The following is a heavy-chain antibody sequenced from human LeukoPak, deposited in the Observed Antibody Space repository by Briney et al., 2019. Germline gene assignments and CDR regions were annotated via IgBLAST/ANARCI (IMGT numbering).Heavy chain of an antibody. CDR2: IIPIFGTA. V-gene: IGHV1-69*05. CDR3: ARYGSGYHYEGTFDY. Sequence: GASVKVSGTASGGTFSSYAISWVRQAPGQGLEWMGGIIPIFGTANYAQKFQGRVTITTDESTSTAYMELSSLRSEDTAVYYCARYGSGYHYEGTFDYWGQGTLVTVSS. CDR1: GGTFSSYA. D-gene: IGHD3-22*01. J-gene: IGHJ4*02.